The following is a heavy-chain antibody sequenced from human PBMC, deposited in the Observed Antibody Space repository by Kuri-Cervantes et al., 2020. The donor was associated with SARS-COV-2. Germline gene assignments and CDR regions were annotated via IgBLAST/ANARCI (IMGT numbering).Heavy chain of an antibody. D-gene: IGHD3-22*01. CDR1: GGTFSSYA. V-gene: IGHV1-69*13. J-gene: IGHJ6*02. CDR2: IIPIIRTV. Sequence: SVKVSCKASGGTFSSYAIIWVRQAPGQGPEWIGGIIPIIRTVNYAQKLQGRVSITADESTTTAYMELSSLRSEDTAVYFCARDDGIVVPNNMYYYSGMDVWGQGTTVTVSS. CDR3: ARDDGIVVPNNMYYYSGMDV.